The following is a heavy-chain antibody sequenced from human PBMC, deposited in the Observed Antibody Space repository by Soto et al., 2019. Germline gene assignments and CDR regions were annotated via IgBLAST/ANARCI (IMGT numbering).Heavy chain of an antibody. V-gene: IGHV3-48*03. CDR2: ISSSGSTI. CDR1: GFTFSSYE. J-gene: IGHJ5*02. CDR3: ARRAYYYGSGRPKNWFDP. Sequence: PGGSLRLSCAASGFTFSSYEMNWVRQAPGKGLEWVSYISSSGSTIYYADSVKGRFTISRDNAKNSLYLQMNSLRAEDTAVYYCARRAYYYGSGRPKNWFDPWGQGTLVTVSS. D-gene: IGHD3-10*01.